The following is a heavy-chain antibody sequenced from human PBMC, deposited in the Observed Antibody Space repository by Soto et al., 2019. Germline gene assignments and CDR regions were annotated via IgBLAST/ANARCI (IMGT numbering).Heavy chain of an antibody. D-gene: IGHD6-13*01. CDR3: ARGIGAAGYYYYFMAV. CDR2: IYYSGST. CDR1: GGTISSYY. J-gene: IGHJ6*03. Sequence: PSGTLSLTCTASGGTISSYYWSWIRQPPGKGLEWIGYIYYSGSTNYNPSLKSRVTISVDTSKNQFSLKLSSVTAADTAVYYSARGIGAAGYYYYFMAVWRKGTTVTVSS. V-gene: IGHV4-59*12.